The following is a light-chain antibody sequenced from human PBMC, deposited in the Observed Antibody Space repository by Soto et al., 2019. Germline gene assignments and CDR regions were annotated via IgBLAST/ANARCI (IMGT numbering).Light chain of an antibody. Sequence: EIVLTQSPGTLSLSPGERATLSCRASQSVSSSYLAWYQQKPGQAPRLLIYGASSRATGIPDRFSGSGSGPDFTLTISRLESEDFAVYYCHQYGSSPYTFGQGTKLEIK. CDR2: GAS. J-gene: IGKJ2*01. CDR3: HQYGSSPYT. CDR1: QSVSSSY. V-gene: IGKV3-20*01.